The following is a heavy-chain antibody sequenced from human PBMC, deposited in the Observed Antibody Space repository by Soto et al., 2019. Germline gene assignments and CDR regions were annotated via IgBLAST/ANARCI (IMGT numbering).Heavy chain of an antibody. Sequence: SETLSLTCFVSGGSVSRGSYYWTWIRPPPGKGLEWIGYILDSGTTDYNPSLKSRVTMSVDTSKNQFSLNLRSVTAADTAVYYCARQRVLPAQYYFDSWGQGVVVTVS. CDR3: ARQRVLPAQYYFDS. D-gene: IGHD6-13*01. CDR2: ILDSGTT. V-gene: IGHV4-61*01. CDR1: GGSVSRGSYY. J-gene: IGHJ4*02.